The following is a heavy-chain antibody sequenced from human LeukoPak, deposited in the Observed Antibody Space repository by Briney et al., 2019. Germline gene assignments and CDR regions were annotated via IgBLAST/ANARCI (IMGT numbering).Heavy chain of an antibody. Sequence: PSETLSLTCAVYGGSFSGYYWSWIRQPPGKGLEWIGEINHSGSTNYNPSLKSRVTISVDTSKNQFSLKLSSATAADTAVYYCARGSSRDGYNFNYWGQGTLVTVSS. V-gene: IGHV4-34*01. CDR2: INHSGST. J-gene: IGHJ4*02. CDR1: GGSFSGYY. D-gene: IGHD5-24*01. CDR3: ARGSSRDGYNFNY.